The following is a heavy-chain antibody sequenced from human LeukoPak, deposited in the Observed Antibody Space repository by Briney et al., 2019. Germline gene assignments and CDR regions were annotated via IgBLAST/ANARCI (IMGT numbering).Heavy chain of an antibody. J-gene: IGHJ4*02. Sequence: PGGSLRLSCVASGFIFSDSWMHWVRQAPGKGLEWVANIKEDGSEKYYVDSVKGRFTVSRDNAKNTLYLQVNNLRAEDTAVYYCARGPNSNWSGLDFWGQGTLLTVSS. V-gene: IGHV3-7*01. CDR2: IKEDGSEK. D-gene: IGHD6-6*01. CDR1: GFIFSDSW. CDR3: ARGPNSNWSGLDF.